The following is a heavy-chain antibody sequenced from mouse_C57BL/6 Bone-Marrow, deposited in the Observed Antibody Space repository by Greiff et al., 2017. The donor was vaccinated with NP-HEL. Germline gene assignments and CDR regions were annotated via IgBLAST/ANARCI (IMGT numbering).Heavy chain of an antibody. V-gene: IGHV1-64*01. CDR1: GYTFTSYW. CDR2: IHPYSGST. CDR3: ARWRSWSYYYGSSLYAMDY. J-gene: IGHJ4*01. Sequence: QVQLQQPGAELVKPGASVKLSCKASGYTFTSYWMHWVKQRPGQGLEWIGMIHPYSGSTNYNEKFKSKATLTVDKSSSTSYMQLNSLTSEDSAVYYCARWRSWSYYYGSSLYAMDYWGQGTSVTGSS. D-gene: IGHD1-1*01.